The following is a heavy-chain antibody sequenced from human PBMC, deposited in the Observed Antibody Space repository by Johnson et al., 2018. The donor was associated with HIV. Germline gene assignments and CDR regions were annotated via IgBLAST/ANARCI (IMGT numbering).Heavy chain of an antibody. D-gene: IGHD4-11*01. V-gene: IGHV3-30*19. CDR1: VFMFSNYG. J-gene: IGHJ3*02. Sequence: QVQLVESGGGVVQPGGSLRLSCATSVFMFSNYGMHWVRQAPGKGLQWVAVISYDGSNKYYADSVKGRFTISRDNSKNTLNLQMNSLRAEDTAVYYCAKGEAANTVTLDIWGQGTMVTVSS. CDR2: ISYDGSNK. CDR3: AKGEAANTVTLDI.